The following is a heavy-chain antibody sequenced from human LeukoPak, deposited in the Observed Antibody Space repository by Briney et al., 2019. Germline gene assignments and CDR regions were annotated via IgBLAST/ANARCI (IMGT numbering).Heavy chain of an antibody. CDR2: IYSGGST. J-gene: IGHJ3*02. V-gene: IGHV3-53*04. D-gene: IGHD1-26*01. CDR3: ARGTSDRIVGATRAFDI. Sequence: GGSLRLSCAASGFTVSSNYMSWVRQAPGKGLEWVSVIYSGGSTYYADSVKGRFTISRHNSKNTLYLQMNSLRAEDTAVYYCARGTSDRIVGATRAFDIWGQGTMVTVSS. CDR1: GFTVSSNY.